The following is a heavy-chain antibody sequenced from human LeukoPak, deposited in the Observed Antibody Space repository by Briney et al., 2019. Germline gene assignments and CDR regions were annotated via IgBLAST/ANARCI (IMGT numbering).Heavy chain of an antibody. Sequence: GGSLGLSCAASGLTFSSCAMSWVRQAPGKGLEWVSGLSGSGGSTYYADSVKGRFTISRDNSKNTLYLRMDSLRDEDTAVYYCVKGNDNSYHYYFDCWGQGTLVTVSS. CDR3: VKGNDNSYHYYFDC. CDR2: LSGSGGST. D-gene: IGHD3-9*01. CDR1: GLTFSSCA. J-gene: IGHJ4*02. V-gene: IGHV3-23*01.